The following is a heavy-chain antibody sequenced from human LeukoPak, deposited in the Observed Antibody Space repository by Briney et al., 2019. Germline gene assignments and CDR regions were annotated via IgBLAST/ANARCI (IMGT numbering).Heavy chain of an antibody. D-gene: IGHD3-22*01. J-gene: IGHJ4*02. V-gene: IGHV3-9*01. CDR3: AKGTSSGYYPFDY. CDR2: ISWNSGSI. CDR1: GFTFDDYA. Sequence: GRSLRLSCAASGFTFDDYAMHWVRQAPGKGLEWVSGISWNSGSIGYADPVKGRFTISRDNAKNSLYLQMNSLRAEDTALYYCAKGTSSGYYPFDYWGQGTLVTVSS.